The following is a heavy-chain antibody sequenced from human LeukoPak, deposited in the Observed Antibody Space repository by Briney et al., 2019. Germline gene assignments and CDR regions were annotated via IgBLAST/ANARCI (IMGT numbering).Heavy chain of an antibody. CDR3: ARDIVVVVAATGYNWFDP. Sequence: PSETLSLTCTVSGYSISSGYYWGWIRQPPGKGLEWIGSIYHSGSTYYNPSLKSRVTISVDTSKNQFSLKLSSVTAADTAVYYCARDIVVVVAATGYNWFDPWSQGTLVTVSS. D-gene: IGHD2-15*01. V-gene: IGHV4-38-2*02. J-gene: IGHJ5*02. CDR1: GYSISSGYY. CDR2: IYHSGST.